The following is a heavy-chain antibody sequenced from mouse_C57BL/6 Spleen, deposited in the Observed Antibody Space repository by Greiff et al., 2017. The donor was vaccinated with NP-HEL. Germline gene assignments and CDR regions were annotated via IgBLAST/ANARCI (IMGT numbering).Heavy chain of an antibody. CDR2: IYPSDSET. D-gene: IGHD2-3*01. CDR1: GYTFTSYW. J-gene: IGHJ2*01. CDR3: ARFAYDGYNY. Sequence: QVQLQQPGAELVRPGSSVKLSCKASGYTFTSYWMDWVKQRPGQGLEWIGNIYPSDSETHYNQKFKDKATLTVDKSSSTAYMQLSSLTSEDSAVYYCARFAYDGYNYWGQGTTLTVSS. V-gene: IGHV1-61*01.